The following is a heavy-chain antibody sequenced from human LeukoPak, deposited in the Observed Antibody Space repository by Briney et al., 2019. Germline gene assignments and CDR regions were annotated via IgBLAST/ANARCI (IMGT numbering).Heavy chain of an antibody. V-gene: IGHV1-24*01. Sequence: GASVKVSCKVSGYTLTELSMHWVRQAPGKGLEWMGGFDPEDGETIYAQKLQGRVTMTEDTSTDTAYMELSSLRSEDTAVYYCARYYYDSSGYYSHWFDYWGQGTLVTVSS. CDR1: GYTLTELS. CDR3: ARYYYDSSGYYSHWFDY. J-gene: IGHJ4*02. D-gene: IGHD3-22*01. CDR2: FDPEDGET.